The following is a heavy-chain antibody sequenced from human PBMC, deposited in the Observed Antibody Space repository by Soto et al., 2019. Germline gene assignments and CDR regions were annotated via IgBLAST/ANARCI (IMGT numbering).Heavy chain of an antibody. J-gene: IGHJ4*02. CDR1: GGSFTSNNW. CDR2: INRTGST. D-gene: IGHD1-7*01. V-gene: IGHV4-4*02. Sequence: SETLSLTCAVSGGSFTSNNWWTWVRQPPGQGLEWIGEINRTGSTNYNPSLKSRVTISLVKSENQFSLKVPSLTAADPAVYYCASRDPGTSVEYLAQGTVVTVSS. CDR3: ASRDPGTSVEY.